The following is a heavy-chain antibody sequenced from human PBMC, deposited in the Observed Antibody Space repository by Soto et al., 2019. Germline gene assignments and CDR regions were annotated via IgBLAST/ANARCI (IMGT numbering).Heavy chain of an antibody. CDR1: GFTFGSST. CDR3: AKGRRTSGWLLDY. J-gene: IGHJ4*02. D-gene: IGHD6-19*01. CDR2: IGGSGIST. V-gene: IGHV3-23*01. Sequence: VGSLRLSCAASGFTFGSSTMSWVRQALGKGLEWVAGIGGSGISTYYADSVKGRFTISRDNSKNTLYVQMHTLRAEDTAIYYCAKGRRTSGWLLDYWGQGTLVTVSS.